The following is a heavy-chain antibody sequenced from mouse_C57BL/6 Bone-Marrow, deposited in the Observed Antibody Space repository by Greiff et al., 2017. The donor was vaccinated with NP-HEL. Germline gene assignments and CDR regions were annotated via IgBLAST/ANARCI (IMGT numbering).Heavy chain of an antibody. Sequence: VQLQQSGAELARPGASVKLSCKASGYTFTSYGISWVKQRTGQGLEWIGEIYPRSGNTYYNEKFKGKSTLTADKSSSTAYLELRSLTSDDSAVYFCARRGYYSKDWYFDVWGTGTTVTVSS. CDR3: ARRGYYSKDWYFDV. CDR1: GYTFTSYG. J-gene: IGHJ1*03. V-gene: IGHV1-81*01. CDR2: IYPRSGNT. D-gene: IGHD2-5*01.